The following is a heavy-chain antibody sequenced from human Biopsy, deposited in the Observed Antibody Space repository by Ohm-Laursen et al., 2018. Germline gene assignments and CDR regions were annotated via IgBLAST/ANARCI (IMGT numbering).Heavy chain of an antibody. V-gene: IGHV1-2*02. CDR1: GYTFTGQY. CDR3: AKGQDLRGGTEYFQH. CDR2: INPHSGTT. J-gene: IGHJ1*01. D-gene: IGHD2-15*01. Sequence: ASVKVSCKASGYTFTGQYLHWVRQAPGQGLEWMGWINPHSGTTKFAQDFQGRVTMTRDTSITTAYMELRRLRSDDTAVYYCAKGQDLRGGTEYFQHWGQGALVTVSS.